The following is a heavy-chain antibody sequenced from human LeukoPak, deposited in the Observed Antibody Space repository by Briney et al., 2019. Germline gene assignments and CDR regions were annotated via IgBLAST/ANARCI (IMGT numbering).Heavy chain of an antibody. CDR3: ARHQPLWFGEPHIDY. CDR1: GFTFGTYW. D-gene: IGHD3-10*01. CDR2: IKQDGSEK. V-gene: IGHV3-7*01. Sequence: PGGSLRLSCAASGFTFGTYWMSWVRQAPGKGPEWVANIKQDGSEKYYVDSVRGRFTISRDNAKKSMYLQMNSLRAEDTAVYFCARHQPLWFGEPHIDYWGQGTLVTVSS. J-gene: IGHJ4*02.